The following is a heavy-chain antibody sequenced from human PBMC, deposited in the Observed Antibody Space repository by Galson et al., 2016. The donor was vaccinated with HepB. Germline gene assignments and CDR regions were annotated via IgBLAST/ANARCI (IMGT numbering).Heavy chain of an antibody. CDR1: GYTFTYRY. CDR3: VGGYNEVGDY. Sequence: SVKVSCRASGYTFTYRYLHWVRQAPGQTLEWMGWITPSNGNANYAQKFKDRVTFTRDTSMSTGYMELSSLRSEDTAIYYCVGGYNEVGDYWGQGTLVTVSS. V-gene: IGHV1-45*02. D-gene: IGHD5-24*01. CDR2: ITPSNGNA. J-gene: IGHJ4*02.